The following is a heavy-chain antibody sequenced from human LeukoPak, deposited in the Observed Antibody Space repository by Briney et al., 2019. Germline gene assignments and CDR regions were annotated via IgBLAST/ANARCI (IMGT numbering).Heavy chain of an antibody. V-gene: IGHV4-4*02. Sequence: PSETLSLTCAVSGGSLSSNMWWSWVRQPPGKGLQWIGAIYDGGKTDYNPSLKSRVTISVDESKTQFSLNLSSVTAADTAVYYCARDWSPIGWFDPWGQGTLVTVSS. CDR2: IYDGGKT. CDR1: GGSLSSNMW. D-gene: IGHD3-22*01. CDR3: ARDWSPIGWFDP. J-gene: IGHJ5*02.